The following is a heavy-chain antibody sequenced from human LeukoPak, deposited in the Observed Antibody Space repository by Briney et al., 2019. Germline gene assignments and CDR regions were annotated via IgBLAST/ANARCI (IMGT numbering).Heavy chain of an antibody. J-gene: IGHJ6*03. CDR1: GGSISSSSYY. CDR2: IYYSGST. Sequence: PSETLSLTCTVSGGSISSSSYYWGWIRQPPGKGLEWIGSIYYSGSTYYNPSLKSRVTISVDTSKNQFSLKLSSVTAADTAVYYCARVLVVTPPNYYYYYMDVWGKGTTVTVSS. D-gene: IGHD4-23*01. V-gene: IGHV4-39*01. CDR3: ARVLVVTPPNYYYYYMDV.